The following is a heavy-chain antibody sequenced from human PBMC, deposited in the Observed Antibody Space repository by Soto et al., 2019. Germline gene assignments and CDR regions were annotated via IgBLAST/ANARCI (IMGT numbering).Heavy chain of an antibody. CDR3: ARHVFYGSGTYYHFDS. Sequence: QLQLQESGPGLVKPSETLSLTCTVSGGSISNSGYYWGWIRQPPGKGLEWIGGMYFIVRSTYDNQSLKSRVTISVDTSKHQFSLRLSYGTEADTAVYYCARHVFYGSGTYYHFDSWGQGILATVSS. D-gene: IGHD3-10*01. J-gene: IGHJ4*02. CDR1: GGSISNSGYY. V-gene: IGHV4-39*01. CDR2: MYFIVRST.